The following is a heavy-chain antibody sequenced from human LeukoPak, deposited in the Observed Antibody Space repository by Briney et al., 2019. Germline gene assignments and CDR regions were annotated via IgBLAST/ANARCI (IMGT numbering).Heavy chain of an antibody. V-gene: IGHV4-59*01. CDR3: AGGHYPLEY. CDR2: LYPSGST. J-gene: IGHJ4*02. CDR1: GGSINSGY. Sequence: SETLSLTCSVSGGSINSGYWSWIRQPPGKGLEWIGLLYPSGSTNYNPSLKSRVTISVDTSRTQFSLRLSSMTAADTAVYYCAGGHYPLEYWGQGTLVTVSS. D-gene: IGHD1-26*01.